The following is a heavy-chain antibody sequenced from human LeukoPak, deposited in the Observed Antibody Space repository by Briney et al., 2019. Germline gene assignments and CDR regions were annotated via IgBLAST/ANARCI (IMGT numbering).Heavy chain of an antibody. Sequence: PSETLSLTCTVSDGSISSHYWSWIRQPPGKGLEWIGYIYYSGSTNYNPSLKSRVTISVDTSKNQFSLKLSSVTAADTAVYYCARDFPADSSSWYGGDDYYYGMDVWGQGTTVTVSS. J-gene: IGHJ6*02. V-gene: IGHV4-59*11. CDR2: IYYSGST. D-gene: IGHD6-13*01. CDR3: ARDFPADSSSWYGGDDYYYGMDV. CDR1: DGSISSHY.